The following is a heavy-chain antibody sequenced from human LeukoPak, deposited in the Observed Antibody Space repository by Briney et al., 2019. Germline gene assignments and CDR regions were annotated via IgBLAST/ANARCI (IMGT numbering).Heavy chain of an antibody. CDR3: ARDEDYYGMDV. CDR1: GGSFSGYY. J-gene: IGHJ6*02. V-gene: IGHV4-34*01. CDR2: INHSGST. Sequence: SETLSLTCAVYGGSFSGYYWSWIRRPPGKGLEWIGEINHSGSTNYNPSLKSRVTISADTSKNQFSLKLSSVTAADTAVYYCARDEDYYGMDVWGQGTTVTVSS.